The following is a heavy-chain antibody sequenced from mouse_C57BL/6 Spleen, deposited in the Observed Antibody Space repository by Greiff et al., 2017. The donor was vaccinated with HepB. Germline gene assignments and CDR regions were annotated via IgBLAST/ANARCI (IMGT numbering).Heavy chain of an antibody. J-gene: IGHJ4*01. Sequence: QVQLQQSGPELVKPGASVKISCKASGYAFSSSWMNWVKQRPGKGLEWIGRIYPGDGDTNYNGKFKGKATLTAGKSSSTAYMQLSSLTSEDSAVYFCAGGGDYYAMDYWGQGTSVTVSS. CDR1: GYAFSSSW. CDR2: IYPGDGDT. CDR3: AGGGDYYAMDY. V-gene: IGHV1-82*01.